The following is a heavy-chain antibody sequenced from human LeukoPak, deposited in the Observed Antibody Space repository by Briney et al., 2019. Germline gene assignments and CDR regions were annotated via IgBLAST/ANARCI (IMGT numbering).Heavy chain of an antibody. D-gene: IGHD3-22*01. CDR3: ARQVSYYYDSSGYYFGY. V-gene: IGHV3-11*04. CDR2: ISSSGSTI. CDR1: GFTFSDYY. Sequence: GGSLRLSCAASGFTFSDYYMSWIRQAPGTGLEWVSHISSSGSTIYYADSVKGRFTISRDNAKNTLFLQMNSLRAEDTAVYYCARQVSYYYDSSGYYFGYWGQGTLVTVSS. J-gene: IGHJ4*02.